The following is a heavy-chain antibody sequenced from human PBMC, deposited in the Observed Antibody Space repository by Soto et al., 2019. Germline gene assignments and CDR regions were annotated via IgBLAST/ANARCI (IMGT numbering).Heavy chain of an antibody. CDR2: IYYSGST. CDR3: ARLRWDYYGMDV. V-gene: IGHV4-59*01. J-gene: IGHJ6*02. D-gene: IGHD5-12*01. Sequence: TLSLTCTVSGGSISSYYWSWIRQPPGKGLEWIGYIYYSGSTNYNPSLKSRVTISVDTSKNQFSLKLSSVTAADTAVYYCARLRWDYYGMDVWGQGTTVTVSS. CDR1: GGSISSYY.